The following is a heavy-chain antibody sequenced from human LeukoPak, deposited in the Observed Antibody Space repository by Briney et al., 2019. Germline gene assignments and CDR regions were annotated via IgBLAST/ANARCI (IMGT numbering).Heavy chain of an antibody. J-gene: IGHJ4*02. Sequence: GGSLRLSCAASGFTFSSYAMSWVRQAPGKGLAWVSTISGGSGSTYCADSVKGRFTVSRDNSKNTLYLQMSSLRDEDTAVYYCAKHRFESGGYHSTDWGQGTLVTVSS. CDR3: AKHRFESGGYHSTD. CDR2: ISGGSGST. V-gene: IGHV3-23*01. CDR1: GFTFSSYA. D-gene: IGHD3-22*01.